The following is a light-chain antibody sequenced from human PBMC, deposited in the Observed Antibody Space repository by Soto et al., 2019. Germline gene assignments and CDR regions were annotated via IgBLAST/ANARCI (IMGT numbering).Light chain of an antibody. CDR1: SSDIGAYKY. CDR2: DVN. J-gene: IGLJ2*01. V-gene: IGLV2-14*01. Sequence: QSALTQPASVSGSPGQSITISCTGTSSDIGAYKYVSWYQQFPGKAPKAVIYDVNNRPSGVSDRFSGSKSGNTASLTISGLQTEDEADYYCSSYTTSGTRVFGGGTKVTVL. CDR3: SSYTTSGTRV.